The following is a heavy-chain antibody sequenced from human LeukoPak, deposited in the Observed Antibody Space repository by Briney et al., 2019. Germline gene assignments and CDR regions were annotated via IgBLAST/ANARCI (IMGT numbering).Heavy chain of an antibody. CDR3: ARGGYTGVFDI. J-gene: IGHJ3*02. Sequence: PGGSLRLSCAASGFTFSSYGMHWVRQAPGKGLVWVSRINRDGSSTSYADSVKGRFTISRDNAKNTLYLQMKGLRAEDTAVFYCARGGYTGVFDIWGQGTMVTVSS. CDR2: INRDGSST. V-gene: IGHV3-74*01. CDR1: GFTFSSYG. D-gene: IGHD5-18*01.